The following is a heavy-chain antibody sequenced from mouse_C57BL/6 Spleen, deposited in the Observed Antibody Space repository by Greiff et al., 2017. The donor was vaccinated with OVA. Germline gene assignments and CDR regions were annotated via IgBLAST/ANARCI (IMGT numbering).Heavy chain of an antibody. CDR1: GYAFSSYW. V-gene: IGHV1-80*01. J-gene: IGHJ2*01. D-gene: IGHD3-2*02. CDR2: IYPGDGDT. Sequence: QVQLQQSGAELVKPGASVKISCKASGYAFSSYWMNWVKQRPGKGLEWIGQIYPGDGDTNYNGKFKGKATLTADKSSSTAYMQLSSLTSEDSAVYFCARLDSSGPYFDYWGQGTTLTVSS. CDR3: ARLDSSGPYFDY.